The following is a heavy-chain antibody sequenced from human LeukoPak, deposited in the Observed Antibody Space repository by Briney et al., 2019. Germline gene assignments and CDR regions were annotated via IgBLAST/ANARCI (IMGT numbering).Heavy chain of an antibody. Sequence: PSETLSLTCAVSGGSITGYYWSWFRQPPGKGLEWIGYIYYSGSTNYNPSLKSRVTISVDTSKNQFSLKLSSVTAADTAVYYCASQKLDYGSGSYPYYYYYYGMDVWGQGTAVTVSS. J-gene: IGHJ6*02. CDR2: IYYSGST. CDR1: GGSITGYY. D-gene: IGHD3-10*01. CDR3: ASQKLDYGSGSYPYYYYYYGMDV. V-gene: IGHV4-59*08.